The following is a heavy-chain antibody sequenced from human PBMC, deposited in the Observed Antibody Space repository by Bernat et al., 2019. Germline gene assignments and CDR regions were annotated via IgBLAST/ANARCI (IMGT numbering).Heavy chain of an antibody. V-gene: IGHV3-23*01. D-gene: IGHD5-18*01. CDR2: ISGSGGST. Sequence: EVQLLESGGGLVQPGGSLRLSCAASGFTFSNYAMSWVRQAPGMGPEWVSTISGSGGSTYYADSVKGRFTISRDNSKNILYLQMNSLRAEDTAVYYCAKGDGYSYGTVLDSFDIWGQGTMVTVSS. J-gene: IGHJ3*02. CDR1: GFTFSNYA. CDR3: AKGDGYSYGTVLDSFDI.